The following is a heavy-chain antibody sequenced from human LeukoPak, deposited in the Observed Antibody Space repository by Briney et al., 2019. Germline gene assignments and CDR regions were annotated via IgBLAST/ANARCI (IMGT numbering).Heavy chain of an antibody. CDR2: IWYDGSNK. CDR3: ARVRTGDLHFDY. Sequence: GGSLRLSCAASGFTFSSYGMHWVRQAPGKGLEWVAVIWYDGSNKYYTDSVKGRFNISRDNSKNTLYLQMNSLRAEDTAVYYCARVRTGDLHFDYWGQGTLVSVSS. J-gene: IGHJ4*02. V-gene: IGHV3-33*01. CDR1: GFTFSSYG. D-gene: IGHD7-27*01.